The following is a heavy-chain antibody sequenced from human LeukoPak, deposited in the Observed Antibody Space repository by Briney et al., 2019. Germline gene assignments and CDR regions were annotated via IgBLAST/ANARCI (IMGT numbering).Heavy chain of an antibody. V-gene: IGHV3-23*01. J-gene: IGHJ4*02. CDR3: AKGVLRYFDWLLEN. D-gene: IGHD3-9*01. CDR2: ISGSGGST. CDR1: GFTFSSYA. Sequence: GGSLSLSCAASGFTFSSYAMSWVRQAPGRGLEWVSAISGSGGSTYYADSVKGRFTISRDNSKNTLYLQMNSLRAEDTAVYYCAKGVLRYFDWLLENWGQGTLVTVSS.